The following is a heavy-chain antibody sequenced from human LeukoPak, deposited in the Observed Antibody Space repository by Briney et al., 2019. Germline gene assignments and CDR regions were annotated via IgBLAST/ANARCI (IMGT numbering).Heavy chain of an antibody. CDR3: ARSRDVGPPNWFDP. D-gene: IGHD5-24*01. CDR1: GFTFSSYS. Sequence: GGSLRLSCAASGFTFSSYSMNRVRQAPGKGLEWLSHISSGSSVIYYADSVKGRFTISRDNAKSSLYLQMNSLRVEDTAVYYCARSRDVGPPNWFDPWGQGTLVTVSS. J-gene: IGHJ5*02. CDR2: ISSGSSVI. V-gene: IGHV3-48*01.